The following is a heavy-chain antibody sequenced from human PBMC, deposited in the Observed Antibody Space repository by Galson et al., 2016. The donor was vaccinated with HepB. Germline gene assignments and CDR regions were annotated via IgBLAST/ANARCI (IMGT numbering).Heavy chain of an antibody. J-gene: IGHJ4*02. CDR3: AGGGRYDYGYPHYFDF. CDR2: IYHSGST. Sequence: TLSLTCAVSGGSISSGIYSWSWIRQPPGKGLEWIGYIYHSGSTYQNPSLRSRVAISVDRSKNQFSLKLISVTAAATAVYYCAGGGRYDYGYPHYFDFWGQGALVTVSS. D-gene: IGHD5-18*01. V-gene: IGHV4-30-2*01. CDR1: GGSISSGIYS.